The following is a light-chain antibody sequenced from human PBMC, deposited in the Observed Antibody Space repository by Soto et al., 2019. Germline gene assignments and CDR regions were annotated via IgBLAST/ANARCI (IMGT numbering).Light chain of an antibody. Sequence: DVVMTQSPLSLPVTLGQPASISCRSSQSLVYSDRNTYLNWYLQKPGQSPQLXIYLASNRASGVPDRFSGSGSGTDFTLKISRVEAEDVGVYYCMQVLQSPITFGQGTKVDIK. CDR2: LAS. J-gene: IGKJ1*01. CDR1: QSLVYSDRNTY. V-gene: IGKV2-28*01. CDR3: MQVLQSPIT.